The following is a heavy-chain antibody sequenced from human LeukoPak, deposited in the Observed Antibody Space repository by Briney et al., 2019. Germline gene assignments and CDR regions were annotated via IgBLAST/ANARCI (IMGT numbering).Heavy chain of an antibody. D-gene: IGHD5-18*01. CDR3: ARRRYNYDY. Sequence: SETLSLTCTVSGGSISSYYWSWIRQPPGKGLEWIGYIYYSGNTIYNPSLKSRVTIPIDTSKNQFSLKLSSVTAADTAAYYCARRRYNYDYWGQGTLVTVSS. J-gene: IGHJ4*02. CDR2: IYYSGNT. V-gene: IGHV4-59*01. CDR1: GGSISSYY.